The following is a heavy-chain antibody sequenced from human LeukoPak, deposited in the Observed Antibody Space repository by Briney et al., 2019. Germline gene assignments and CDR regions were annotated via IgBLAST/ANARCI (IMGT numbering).Heavy chain of an antibody. CDR2: IHYTGTT. Sequence: SETLSLTCIVSGGSINNHYWTWIRQTPGKGLEWIGDIHYTGTTKYNPSLKSRVTISVDTSKNQFSLKLSSVTAADTAVYYCARHVLVGEFDYWGQGTLVTVSS. CDR3: ARHVLVGEFDY. J-gene: IGHJ4*02. CDR1: GGSINNHY. D-gene: IGHD4/OR15-4a*01. V-gene: IGHV4-59*08.